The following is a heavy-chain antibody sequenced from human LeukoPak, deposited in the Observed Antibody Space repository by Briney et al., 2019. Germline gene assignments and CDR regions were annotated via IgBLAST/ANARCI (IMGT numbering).Heavy chain of an antibody. CDR1: GFTFSSYS. Sequence: GGSLRLSCAASGFTFSSYSMNWVRQAPGKGLEWLSSISSSSSYIYYADSVKGRFTISRDNAKNSLYLQMNSLRAEDTAVYYCARALVAAAGAHGYWGQGTLVTVSS. J-gene: IGHJ4*02. CDR2: ISSSSSYI. D-gene: IGHD6-13*01. CDR3: ARALVAAAGAHGY. V-gene: IGHV3-21*01.